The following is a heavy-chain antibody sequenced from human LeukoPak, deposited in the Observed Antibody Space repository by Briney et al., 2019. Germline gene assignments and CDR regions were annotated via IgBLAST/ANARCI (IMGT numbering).Heavy chain of an antibody. CDR3: ARGFSYGYGY. CDR2: INHSGST. D-gene: IGHD5-18*01. J-gene: IGHJ4*02. Sequence: PSETLSLTCAVYGGSFSGYYWSWIRQPPEKGLEWIGEINHSGSTNYNPSLKSRVTISVDTSKNQFSLKLSSVTAADTAVYYCARGFSYGYGYWGQGTLVTVSS. CDR1: GGSFSGYY. V-gene: IGHV4-34*01.